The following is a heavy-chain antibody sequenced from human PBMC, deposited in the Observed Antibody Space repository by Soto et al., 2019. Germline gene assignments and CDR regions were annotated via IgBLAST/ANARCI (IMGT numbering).Heavy chain of an antibody. Sequence: QVQLVQSGSEVKKPGSSVKVSCKASGGSFSSNHISWVRQAPGQGLEWMAGIIPIFSTVHYAQKFQGRVTITADESTSPAYMELTSLRSEDTAVYFCARGGRGYSSAPRYYFDYWGQGNLVTVS. V-gene: IGHV1-69*01. CDR2: IIPIFSTV. CDR3: ARGGRGYSSAPRYYFDY. CDR1: GGSFSSNH. J-gene: IGHJ4*02. D-gene: IGHD5-18*01.